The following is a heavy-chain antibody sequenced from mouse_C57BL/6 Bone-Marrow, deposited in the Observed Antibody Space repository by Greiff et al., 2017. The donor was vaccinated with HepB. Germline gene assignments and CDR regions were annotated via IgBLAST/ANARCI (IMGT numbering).Heavy chain of an antibody. CDR1: GFTFSDYY. CDR2: ISNGGGST. V-gene: IGHV5-12*01. J-gene: IGHJ4*01. CDR3: ARQGIYYYGSSPYYYAMDY. Sequence: EVQGVESGGGLVQPGGSLKLSCAASGFTFSDYYMYWVRQTPEKRLEWVAYISNGGGSTYYPDTVKGRFTISRDNAKNTLYLQMSRLKSEDTAMYYCARQGIYYYGSSPYYYAMDYWGQGTSVTVSS. D-gene: IGHD1-1*01.